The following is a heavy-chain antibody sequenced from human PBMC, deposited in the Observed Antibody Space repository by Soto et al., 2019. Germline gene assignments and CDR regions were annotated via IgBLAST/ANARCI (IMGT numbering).Heavy chain of an antibody. D-gene: IGHD3-10*01. CDR3: VRGDQYGTGSVLFDS. CDR2: TSTDGSGT. CDR1: GFAFRTYW. V-gene: IGHV3-74*01. J-gene: IGHJ4*02. Sequence: GGSLRLSCVASGFAFRTYWMHWVRQVPGKGLLWVSRTSTDGSGTGYADSVKGRFTISRDNSKNTLFLQMDSLRAEDTAVYYCVRGDQYGTGSVLFDSWGQGSLVTVSS.